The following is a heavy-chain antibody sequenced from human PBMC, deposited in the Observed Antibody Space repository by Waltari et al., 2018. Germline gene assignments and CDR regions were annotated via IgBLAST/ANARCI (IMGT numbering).Heavy chain of an antibody. D-gene: IGHD6-19*01. CDR1: GFTFDDYA. V-gene: IGHV3-43D*04. J-gene: IGHJ6*02. CDR2: ISWDVGIT. Sequence: EVQLVESGGVVVQPGGSLRLSCAASGFTFDDYAMHWVRQAPGKGLEWVSLISWDVGITYYAYSVKGRFTISRDNSKNSLYLQMNSLRAEDTALYYCAKDIAVAGTSYYYYGMDVWGQGTTVTVSS. CDR3: AKDIAVAGTSYYYYGMDV.